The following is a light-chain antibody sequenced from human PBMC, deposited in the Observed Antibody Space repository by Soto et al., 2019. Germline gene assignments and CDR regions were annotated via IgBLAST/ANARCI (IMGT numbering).Light chain of an antibody. J-gene: IGKJ1*01. CDR1: RSVSSN. CDR2: DAS. CDR3: QQYDDWPET. V-gene: IGKV3-15*01. Sequence: EKVMTQSPATLSVSPGERATLSCRASRSVSSNLAWYQQKPGQAPRLLIYDASTRATGIPARFSGSGSGAEFTLTISSLQSEDLAVYYCQQYDDWPETFGQGTKVDIK.